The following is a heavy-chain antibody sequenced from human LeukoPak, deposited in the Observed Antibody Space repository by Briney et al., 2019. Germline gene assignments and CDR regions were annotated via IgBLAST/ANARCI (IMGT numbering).Heavy chain of an antibody. J-gene: IGHJ6*02. V-gene: IGHV1-18*01. CDR2: ISAYNGNT. D-gene: IGHD6-13*01. CDR1: GYTFTSYG. Sequence: GASVKVSCKASGYTFTSYGISWVRQAPGQGLEWMGWISAYNGNTNYAQKLQGRVTMTTDTSTSTAYMELRSLRSDDTAVYYCAREGNLAAAGPNYYYYGMDVWGQGTTVTVSS. CDR3: AREGNLAAAGPNYYYYGMDV.